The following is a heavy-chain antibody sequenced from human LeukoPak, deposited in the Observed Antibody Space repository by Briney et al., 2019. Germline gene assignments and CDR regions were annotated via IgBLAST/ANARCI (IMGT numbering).Heavy chain of an antibody. CDR2: INYIGTT. J-gene: IGHJ4*02. V-gene: IGHV4-39*01. CDR3: GRLFDS. CDR1: GGAIISDNFY. Sequence: PSETLSLICTVSGGAIISDNFYWGWVRQPPGKVLEWVGSINYIGTTYYNPSLRSRLSISVDTSRTQFFLRLTSVTAADTAVYYCGRLFDSWGQGILVTVSS.